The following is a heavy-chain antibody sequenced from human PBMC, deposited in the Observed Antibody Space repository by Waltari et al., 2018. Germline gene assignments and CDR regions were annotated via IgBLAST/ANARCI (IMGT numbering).Heavy chain of an antibody. Sequence: QVQLQESGPGLVKPSETLSLTCAVSGYYISSGYYWGWIRQPPGKGLEWIGSIYHSGSTYYNPSLKSRVTISVDTSKNQFSLKLSSVTAADTAVYYCARDPYGDSPFDYWGQGTLVTVSS. D-gene: IGHD4-17*01. J-gene: IGHJ4*02. V-gene: IGHV4-38-2*02. CDR1: GYYISSGYY. CDR3: ARDPYGDSPFDY. CDR2: IYHSGST.